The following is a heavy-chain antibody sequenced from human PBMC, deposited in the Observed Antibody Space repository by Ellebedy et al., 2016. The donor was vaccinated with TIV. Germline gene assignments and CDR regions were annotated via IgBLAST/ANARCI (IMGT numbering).Heavy chain of an antibody. V-gene: IGHV3-7*01. D-gene: IGHD4-17*01. CDR2: MRQDGGDK. CDR3: ASDGSYGDFLSPTHAFEN. Sequence: GGSLRLSCAASGFSFSSYWMSWVRQAPGKGLEWVANMRQDGGDKYYVDSVKGRFTISRDNAKSSLYLQMISLRAEDTAVYYCASDGSYGDFLSPTHAFENWGQGTMVIVSS. CDR1: GFSFSSYW. J-gene: IGHJ3*02.